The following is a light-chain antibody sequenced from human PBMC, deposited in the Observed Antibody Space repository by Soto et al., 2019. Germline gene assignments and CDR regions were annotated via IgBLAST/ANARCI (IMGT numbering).Light chain of an antibody. CDR1: QSVSSSY. J-gene: IGKJ4*01. CDR2: SAS. Sequence: EIVLTQSPGTLSLSPGERATLSCRASQSVSSSYLAWYQQKPGQAPRLLIYSASNRATGIPDRFSGSGSGTDFTLTISRLEPEDFAVYYCQQYGSSPLLTFGGGTKVEIK. CDR3: QQYGSSPLLT. V-gene: IGKV3-20*01.